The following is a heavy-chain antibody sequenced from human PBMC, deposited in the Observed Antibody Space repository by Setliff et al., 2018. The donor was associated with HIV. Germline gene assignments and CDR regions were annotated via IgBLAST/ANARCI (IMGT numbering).Heavy chain of an antibody. D-gene: IGHD3-22*01. CDR3: AREMEDDSSVYYSSPPSY. J-gene: IGHJ4*02. V-gene: IGHV1-69*10. Sequence: EASVKVSCKASGGTFSSYALSWVRQAPGQGLEWMGGIVPILGITNYAQKFQGRVTITADESTSTAYMELSSLRSEDTAVYYCAREMEDDSSVYYSSPPSYWGQGTLVTV. CDR1: GGTFSSYA. CDR2: IVPILGIT.